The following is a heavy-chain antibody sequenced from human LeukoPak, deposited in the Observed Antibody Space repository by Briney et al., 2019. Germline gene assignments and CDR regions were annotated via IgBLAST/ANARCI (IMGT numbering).Heavy chain of an antibody. Sequence: ASVKVSCKAFGYTFTSYDINWVRQATGQGLEWMGWMNPNSGSTGYAQKFQGRVTMTRNTSISTAYMELSSLRSEDTAVYYCARMDFWSGYSHFDYWGQGTLVTVSS. D-gene: IGHD3-3*01. CDR3: ARMDFWSGYSHFDY. CDR2: MNPNSGST. V-gene: IGHV1-8*01. CDR1: GYTFTSYD. J-gene: IGHJ4*02.